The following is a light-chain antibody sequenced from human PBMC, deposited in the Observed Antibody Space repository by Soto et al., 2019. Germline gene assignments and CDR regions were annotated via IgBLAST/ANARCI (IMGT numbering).Light chain of an antibody. CDR2: GNI. V-gene: IGLV1-40*01. CDR3: QSYDSSLTAYV. Sequence: QSVLTQPPSVSGAPGQRVTISCTGSSSNIGAGYDVHWYQQLPGAAPKLLIYGNINRHSGVPNRFSGSKSGTSASLAITELQAEDEADYYCQSYDSSLTAYVFGAGTKLTVL. CDR1: SSNIGAGYD. J-gene: IGLJ1*01.